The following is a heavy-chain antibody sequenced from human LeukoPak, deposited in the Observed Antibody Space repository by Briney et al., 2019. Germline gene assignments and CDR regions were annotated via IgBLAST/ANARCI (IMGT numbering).Heavy chain of an antibody. CDR1: GFTFSSYA. V-gene: IGHV3-23*01. CDR3: AKDYDTSGYYSFDF. Sequence: GGSLRLSCAASGFTFSSYAMTWVRQAPGKGLEWVSSISGSGGSTSSADSVKGRFTISRDNSKNMLYLQMNSLRAEDTAVYYCAKDYDTSGYYSFDFWGQGTLVTVSS. D-gene: IGHD3-22*01. CDR2: ISGSGGST. J-gene: IGHJ4*02.